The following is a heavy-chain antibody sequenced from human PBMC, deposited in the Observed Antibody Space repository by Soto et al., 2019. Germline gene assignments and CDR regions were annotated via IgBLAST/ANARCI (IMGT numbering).Heavy chain of an antibody. CDR1: GGSFSGYX. J-gene: IGHJ4*02. V-gene: IGHV4-34*01. CDR3: ARAEDIMITFGGVIAY. Sequence: QVQLQQWGAGLLKPSETLSLTCAVYGGSFSGYXXXXXRQPPGKGLEWIGEINHSGXXNYNPSLKSRVTISVDTSKNQFXLKLSSVTAADTAVYYCARAEDIMITFGGVIAYWGQGTLVTVSS. CDR2: INHSGXX. D-gene: IGHD3-16*02.